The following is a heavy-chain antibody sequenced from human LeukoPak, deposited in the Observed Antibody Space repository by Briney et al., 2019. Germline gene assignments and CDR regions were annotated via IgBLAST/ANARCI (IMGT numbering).Heavy chain of an antibody. CDR1: GFTFSDYF. CDR3: ARGLYYYDSSGYPD. V-gene: IGHV3-11*04. Sequence: GGSLRLSCVASGFTFSDYFMSWIRQAPGKGLEWLSFINSAGDNIYYADSVKGRFTISRDNSKNTLYLQMDSLRAEDTAVYYCARGLYYYDSSGYPDWGQGTLVTVSS. D-gene: IGHD3-22*01. CDR2: INSAGDNI. J-gene: IGHJ4*02.